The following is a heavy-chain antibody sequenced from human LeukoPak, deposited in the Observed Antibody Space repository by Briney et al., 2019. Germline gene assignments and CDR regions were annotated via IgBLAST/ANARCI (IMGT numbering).Heavy chain of an antibody. Sequence: GGSLRLSCAASGFTFSSYAMSWVRQAPGKGLEWVSAISGSGGSTYYADSVKGRFAISRDNSKNTLYLQMNSLRAEDTAVYYCAKVDTGYYDSSGYYEMDHWGQGTLVTVSS. CDR3: AKVDTGYYDSSGYYEMDH. V-gene: IGHV3-23*01. CDR1: GFTFSSYA. CDR2: ISGSGGST. J-gene: IGHJ4*02. D-gene: IGHD3-22*01.